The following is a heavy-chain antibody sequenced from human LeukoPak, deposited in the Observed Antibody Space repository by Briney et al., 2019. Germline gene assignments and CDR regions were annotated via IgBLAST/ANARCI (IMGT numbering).Heavy chain of an antibody. D-gene: IGHD3-3*01. CDR2: IKQDGSDK. V-gene: IGHV3-7*01. J-gene: IGHJ4*02. CDR3: ARESFRFWSGYCDS. CDR1: GLTFSGEY. Sequence: PGGSLRLSCAASGLTFSGEYMSWIRQAPGKGLEWVANIKQDGSDKYYVDSVKGRFTISRDNAKNSLYLQMNSLRAEDTAVYYCARESFRFWSGYCDSWGQGTLVTVSS.